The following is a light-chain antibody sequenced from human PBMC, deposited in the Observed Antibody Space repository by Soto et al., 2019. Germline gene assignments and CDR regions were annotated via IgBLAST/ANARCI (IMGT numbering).Light chain of an antibody. V-gene: IGKV3-11*01. Sequence: EIVLTQSPATLSLSPGERATLSCRASQSISSYLAWYQQKPGQAPRLLIYDASNRATGLPARFSGSGSGTDFTLTISSLEPEDFAVYYCQQRSIWPPMYTFGQGTKLEIK. CDR2: DAS. J-gene: IGKJ2*01. CDR1: QSISSY. CDR3: QQRSIWPPMYT.